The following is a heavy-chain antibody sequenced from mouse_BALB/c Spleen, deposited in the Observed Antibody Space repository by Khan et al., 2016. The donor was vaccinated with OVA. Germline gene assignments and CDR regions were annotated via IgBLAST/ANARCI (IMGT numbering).Heavy chain of an antibody. CDR2: ITYSGRT. Sequence: QLEESGPGLVKPSQSLSLTCTVTGYSITSDYAWNWIRQFPGNKLEWMGYITYSGRTSYIPSLKGRISITRDTSKNQFFLQLNSVTTEDTATYYCARWFAYWGQGTLVTVSA. CDR3: ARWFAY. J-gene: IGHJ3*01. V-gene: IGHV3-2*02. CDR1: GYSITSDYA.